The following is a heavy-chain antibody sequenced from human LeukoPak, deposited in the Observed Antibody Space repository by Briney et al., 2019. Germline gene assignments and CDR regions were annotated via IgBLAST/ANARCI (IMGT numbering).Heavy chain of an antibody. V-gene: IGHV4-59*01. Sequence: SETLSLTCTVSGGSISSYYWSWIRQPPGKGLEWIGYIYYSGSTNYNPSLKSRVTISVDTSKNQFSLKLSSVTAADTAMYYCARVVILYYYDSSGPLYYFDYWAREPWSPSPQ. D-gene: IGHD3-22*01. CDR3: ARVVILYYYDSSGPLYYFDY. CDR2: IYYSGST. CDR1: GGSISSYY. J-gene: IGHJ4*02.